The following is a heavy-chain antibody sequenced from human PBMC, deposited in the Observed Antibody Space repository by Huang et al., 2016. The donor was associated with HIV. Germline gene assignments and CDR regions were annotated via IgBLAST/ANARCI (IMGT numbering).Heavy chain of an antibody. J-gene: IGHJ4*02. V-gene: IGHV3-74*01. Sequence: EVQLVESGGGLVQPVGSLRLSCAASGFTFSCSWMHWVRQAPGKGLCWVSLINSDGSSSGYADSVKGRFTIARDNAKNTLYLQMNSLRAEDTAVYYCVRDPRIQSWLNYFDYWGQGTLVSVSS. CDR2: INSDGSSS. D-gene: IGHD3-22*01. CDR3: VRDPRIQSWLNYFDY. CDR1: GFTFSCSW.